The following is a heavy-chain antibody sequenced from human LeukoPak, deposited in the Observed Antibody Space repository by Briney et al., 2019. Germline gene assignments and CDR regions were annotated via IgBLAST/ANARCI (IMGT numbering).Heavy chain of an antibody. Sequence: GGSLRLSCAVSGITLSNYGMSWVRQAPGKGLEWVAGISGSGGGTNYADSVKGRFTISRDNSKNTLYLQMNSLRAEDTAVYYCARSPITNYYGSGAFDYWGQGTLVTVSS. CDR3: ARSPITNYYGSGAFDY. V-gene: IGHV3-23*01. CDR1: GITLSNYG. CDR2: ISGSGGGT. J-gene: IGHJ4*02. D-gene: IGHD3-10*01.